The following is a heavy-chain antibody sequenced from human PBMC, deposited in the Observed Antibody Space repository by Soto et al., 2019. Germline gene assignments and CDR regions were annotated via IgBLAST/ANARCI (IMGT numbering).Heavy chain of an antibody. V-gene: IGHV4-59*01. CDR2: ISDTGNT. CDR1: GGSIRCYS. Sequence: PSETLSLTCTVSGGSIRCYSWSWIRQPPGKGLEWIGYISDTGNTYYNPSLKSRLTISADPSKDQFSLKLTSVTAADTAVYYCARDRFTMIRGVIHKWWSDPWGQGILVTVSS. D-gene: IGHD3-10*01. CDR3: ARDRFTMIRGVIHKWWSDP. J-gene: IGHJ5*02.